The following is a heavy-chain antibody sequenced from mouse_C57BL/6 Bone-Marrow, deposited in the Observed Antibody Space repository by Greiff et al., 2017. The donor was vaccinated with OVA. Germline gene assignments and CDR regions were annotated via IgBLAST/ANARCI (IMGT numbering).Heavy chain of an antibody. V-gene: IGHV1-7*01. CDR2: INPSSGYT. CDR1: GYTFTSYW. D-gene: IGHD1-1*01. Sequence: QVQLKQSGAELAKPGASVKLSCKASGYTFTSYWMHWVKQRPGQGLEWIGYINPSSGYTKYNQKFKDKATLTADKSSSTAYMQLSSLTYEDSAVYYCATYCSSFYYAMDYWGQGTSVTVSS. CDR3: ATYCSSFYYAMDY. J-gene: IGHJ4*01.